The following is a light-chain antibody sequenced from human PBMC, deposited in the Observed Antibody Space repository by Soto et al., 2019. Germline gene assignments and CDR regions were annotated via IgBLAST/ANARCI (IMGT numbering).Light chain of an antibody. CDR1: QSVSSSY. V-gene: IGKV3-20*01. Sequence: EIVLTQSPGTLSLSPGERATLSCRASQSVSSSYLAWYQQKPGQAPRLLIYGASSSATGIPDRFSGSGSGTAFTLTISRLHPEEFAVYYCQQYDSSPLTFGGGTKVEIK. CDR3: QQYDSSPLT. J-gene: IGKJ4*01. CDR2: GAS.